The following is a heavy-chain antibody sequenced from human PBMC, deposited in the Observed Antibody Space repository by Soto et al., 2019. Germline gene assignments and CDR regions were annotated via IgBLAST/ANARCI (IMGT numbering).Heavy chain of an antibody. CDR1: GFTFSSYG. D-gene: IGHD3-10*01. Sequence: QVQLVESGGGVVQPGRSLRLSCAASGFTFSSYGMHWVRQAPGKGLEWVAVISYDGSNKYYADSVKGRFTISRDNSNNTLYLQMNRLRAEDTAVYYSAKDQGGVVRATFYYMDVWGKGTTATVSS. CDR3: AKDQGGVVRATFYYMDV. V-gene: IGHV3-30*18. J-gene: IGHJ6*03. CDR2: ISYDGSNK.